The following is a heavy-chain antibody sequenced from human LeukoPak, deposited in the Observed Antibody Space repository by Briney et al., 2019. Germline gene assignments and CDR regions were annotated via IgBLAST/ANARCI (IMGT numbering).Heavy chain of an antibody. CDR2: ISSSGSTI. CDR1: GFTFSNFG. J-gene: IGHJ6*03. CDR3: ARGSHSNKPSYYYMDV. D-gene: IGHD1-14*01. Sequence: GGSLRLSCAASGFTFSNFGMHWVRQAPGKGLEWVSYISSSGSTIYYADSVKGRFTISGDNAKNSLYLQMNSLRAEDTAVYYCARGSHSNKPSYYYMDVWGKGTMVTVSS. V-gene: IGHV3-48*04.